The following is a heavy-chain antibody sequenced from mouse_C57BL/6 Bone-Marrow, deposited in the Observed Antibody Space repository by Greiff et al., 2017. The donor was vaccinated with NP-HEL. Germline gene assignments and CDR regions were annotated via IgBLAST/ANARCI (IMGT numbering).Heavy chain of an antibody. CDR2: ISNGGGST. J-gene: IGHJ3*01. CDR1: GFTFSDYY. D-gene: IGHD2-2*01. V-gene: IGHV5-12*01. Sequence: EVKLMESGGGLVQPGGSLKLSCAASGFTFSDYYMYWVRQTPEKRLEWVAYISNGGGSTYYPDTVKGRFTISRDNAKNTLYLQMSRLKSEDTAMYYCARHGYDKSWFAYWGQGTLVTVSA. CDR3: ARHGYDKSWFAY.